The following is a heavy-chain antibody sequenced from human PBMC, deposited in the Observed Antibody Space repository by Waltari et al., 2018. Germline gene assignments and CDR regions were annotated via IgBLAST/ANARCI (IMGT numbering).Heavy chain of an antibody. CDR2: MSGSGGNT. V-gene: IGHV3-23*01. J-gene: IGHJ4*02. Sequence: EVQLLESGGGSVQPGGSLRLACASSGLPFSTYAMRWVRQAPGRGLEWVSGMSGSGGNTYYADSVKGRFTISRDNSRNTLFLQMNRLRAEDTAVYYCAKGRWYYDFWGRGTLVTVPS. CDR1: GLPFSTYA. CDR3: AKGRWYYDF.